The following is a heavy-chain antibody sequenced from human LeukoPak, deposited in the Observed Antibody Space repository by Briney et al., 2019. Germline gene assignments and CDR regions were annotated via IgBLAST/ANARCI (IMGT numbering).Heavy chain of an antibody. V-gene: IGHV3-33*01. CDR1: GFTFSSYA. D-gene: IGHD5-18*01. J-gene: IGHJ4*02. Sequence: GGSLRLPCAASGFTFSSYAMHWVRQAPGKGLERVAIIWYDGSNKYHADSVKGRFTISRDNSKNTLYLQMNSLRAEDTALYYCARGLGYSYGYGIDYWGQGTLVTISS. CDR3: ARGLGYSYGYGIDY. CDR2: IWYDGSNK.